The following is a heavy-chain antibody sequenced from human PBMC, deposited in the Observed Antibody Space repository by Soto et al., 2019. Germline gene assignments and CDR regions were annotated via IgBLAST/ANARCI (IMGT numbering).Heavy chain of an antibody. CDR3: AREYILTGYPRFSYYGMDV. CDR2: IYYSGRT. D-gene: IGHD3-9*01. J-gene: IGHJ6*02. V-gene: IGHV4-59*01. CDR1: GGSISSYY. Sequence: SETLSLTCTVSGGSISSYYWSWIRQPPGKGLEWIGYIYYSGRTNYNPSLKSRVTISVDTSKNQFSLKLSSVTAADTAVYYCAREYILTGYPRFSYYGMDVWGQGTTVTVSS.